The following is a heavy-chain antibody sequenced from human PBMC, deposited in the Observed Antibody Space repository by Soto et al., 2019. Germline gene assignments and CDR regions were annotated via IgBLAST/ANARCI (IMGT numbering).Heavy chain of an antibody. CDR1: GVSISSGY. CDR2: ISHSGLR. J-gene: IGHJ5*02. CDR3: ATSNTTCPGCYS. D-gene: IGHD2-2*01. Sequence: QVQLQESGPGLVKPSETLSLTCIVSGVSISSGYCTWIRQSPGKGLEWIGYISHSGLRHYRASLQSRLTMSVETSKNPLSLNLTSVTAADTAISYCATSNTTCPGCYSWGQGTLVTVSS. V-gene: IGHV4-59*01.